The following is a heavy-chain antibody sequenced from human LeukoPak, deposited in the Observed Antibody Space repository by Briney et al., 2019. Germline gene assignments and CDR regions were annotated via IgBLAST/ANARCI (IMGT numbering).Heavy chain of an antibody. V-gene: IGHV4-59*05. Sequence: SETLSLTCTVSGGSISSYYWSWIRQPPGKGLEWIGSIYYSGNTYYNPSLKSRVTISVDTSKNQFSLKLISVTVADTAVYYCARLAHYDLDYWGQGALVTVSS. D-gene: IGHD3-3*01. CDR3: ARLAHYDLDY. J-gene: IGHJ4*02. CDR2: IYYSGNT. CDR1: GGSISSYY.